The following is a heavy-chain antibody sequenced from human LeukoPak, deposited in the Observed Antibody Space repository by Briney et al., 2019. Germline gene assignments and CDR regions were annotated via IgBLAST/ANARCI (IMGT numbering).Heavy chain of an antibody. V-gene: IGHV3-7*01. D-gene: IGHD3-16*02. CDR3: ARNYWGSYRAPSDY. CDR2: IKQDGSEK. Sequence: GGSLRLSCAVSGFTFSSYWMIWVRQAPGKGLEWVANIKQDGSEKYYVDSVKGRFTISRDNAKNSLYLQMNSLRAEDTAVYYCARNYWGSYRAPSDYWGQGTLVTVSS. CDR1: GFTFSSYW. J-gene: IGHJ4*02.